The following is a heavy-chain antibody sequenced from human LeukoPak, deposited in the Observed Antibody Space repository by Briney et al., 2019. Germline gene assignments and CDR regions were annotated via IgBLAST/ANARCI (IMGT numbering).Heavy chain of an antibody. V-gene: IGHV3-21*01. CDR1: GFVVSTNY. CDR2: ISSSRSSYI. Sequence: PGGSLRLSCAASGFVVSTNYMTWVRQPPGKGLEWVSTISSSRSSYIYYADSVKGRFTISRDNAKNSLYLQMNSLRAEDTAVYYCARDPPSFQYWGQGTLVTVSA. J-gene: IGHJ1*01. CDR3: ARDPPSFQY.